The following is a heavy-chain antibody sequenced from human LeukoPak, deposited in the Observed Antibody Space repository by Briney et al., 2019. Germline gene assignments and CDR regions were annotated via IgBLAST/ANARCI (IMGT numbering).Heavy chain of an antibody. Sequence: PGGSLRLSCAASGFTFSSHAMSWVRQAPGKGLEWVSGISGSGGTSYYADSVKGRFTISRDNSKNTLYLQMNSLRAEDTAVYYRAKERLVHDYWGQGTLVTVSS. CDR2: ISGSGGTS. V-gene: IGHV3-23*01. CDR1: GFTFSSHA. D-gene: IGHD6-19*01. J-gene: IGHJ4*02. CDR3: AKERLVHDY.